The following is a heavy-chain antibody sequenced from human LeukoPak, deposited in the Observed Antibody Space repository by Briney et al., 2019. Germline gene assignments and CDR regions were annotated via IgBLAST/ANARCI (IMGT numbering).Heavy chain of an antibody. Sequence: GESLRLSCAASGFMFSSYGMNWVRQAPGKGLEWVSYISSSSSTKYYADSVKGRFIISRDNAKNSLYLQMNSLRAEDTAVYYCARDPDFWGQGALVTVSS. J-gene: IGHJ4*02. CDR3: ARDPDF. CDR2: ISSSSSTK. CDR1: GFMFSSYG. V-gene: IGHV3-48*01.